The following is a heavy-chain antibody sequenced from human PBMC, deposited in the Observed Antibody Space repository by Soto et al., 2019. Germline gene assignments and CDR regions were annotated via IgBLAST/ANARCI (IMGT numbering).Heavy chain of an antibody. D-gene: IGHD1-26*01. CDR3: ARSMNSAVAVSFDF. CDR1: GFTFSRYA. J-gene: IGHJ4*01. V-gene: IGHV3-30*04. CDR2: ISRDGSNK. Sequence: QVQVVESGGGVVQPGRSLRLSCAASGFTFSRYAIHWVRQAPGMGLERAAVISRDGSNKYYVDSVKGRLTISRDNSKNTLYLEMNSLRDEDTAVYYCARSMNSAVAVSFDFWGHGTLVTVSS.